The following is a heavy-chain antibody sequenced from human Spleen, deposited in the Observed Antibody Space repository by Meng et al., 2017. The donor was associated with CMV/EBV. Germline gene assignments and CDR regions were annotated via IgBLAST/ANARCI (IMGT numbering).Heavy chain of an antibody. CDR3: ARADSVSIFGGYYYGLDL. CDR1: GFTFRSHT. CDR2: ISGRSNSI. D-gene: IGHD3-3*01. Sequence: SLKISCAASGFTFRSHTMNWVRQAPGKGLEWVSSISGRSNSIYYADSVKGRFTVSRDNAKSSLFLQMDSLRAVDTAVYYCARADSVSIFGGYYYGLDLWGQGTTVTVSS. V-gene: IGHV3-21*01. J-gene: IGHJ6*02.